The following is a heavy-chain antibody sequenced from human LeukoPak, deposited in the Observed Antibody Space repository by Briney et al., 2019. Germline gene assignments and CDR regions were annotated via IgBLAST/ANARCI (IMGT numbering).Heavy chain of an antibody. CDR1: GGSISSYY. D-gene: IGHD3-10*01. CDR3: ASSYYA. CDR2: IYYSGST. J-gene: IGHJ5*02. V-gene: IGHV4-59*12. Sequence: SETLSLTCTVSGGSISSYYWSWIRQPPGKGLEWIGYIYYSGSTNYNPFLKSRVNISVDTSNNQFSLKLTSVTAADSAVYYCASSYYAWGQGTLVTVSS.